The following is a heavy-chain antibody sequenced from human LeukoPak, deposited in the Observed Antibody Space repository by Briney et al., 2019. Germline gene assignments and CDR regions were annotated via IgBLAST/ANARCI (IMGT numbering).Heavy chain of an antibody. CDR1: GFTFSDYA. CDR3: ARGGLAWDIVATLYYFDY. D-gene: IGHD5-12*01. Sequence: GGSLRLSCAASGFTFSDYAMHWVRQAPGKELEYVSAISSNGGSIHYANSVKGRFTISRDNAKNSLYLQMNSLSAEDTVVYYCARGGLAWDIVATLYYFDYWSQGTLVTVSS. V-gene: IGHV3-64*01. J-gene: IGHJ4*02. CDR2: ISSNGGSI.